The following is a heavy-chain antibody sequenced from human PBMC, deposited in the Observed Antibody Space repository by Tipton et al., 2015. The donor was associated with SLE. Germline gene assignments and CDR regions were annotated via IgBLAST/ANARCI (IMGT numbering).Heavy chain of an antibody. CDR2: IYSGGTT. CDR3: ANQLVNYYYGMDV. V-gene: IGHV3-53*01. J-gene: IGHJ6*02. CDR1: GFTVSSDY. D-gene: IGHD6-13*01. Sequence: SLRLSCAASGFTVSSDYMSWVRQAPGKGLEWVSVIYSGGTTYYADSVKGRFTISRGNSKNTPYLQMNSLRAEDTAVYYCANQLVNYYYGMDVWGQGTTVTVSS.